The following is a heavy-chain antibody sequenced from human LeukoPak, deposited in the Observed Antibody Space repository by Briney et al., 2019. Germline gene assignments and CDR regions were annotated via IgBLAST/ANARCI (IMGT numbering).Heavy chain of an antibody. CDR3: AKERGYYGSGPLTA. CDR1: GGSISSYY. V-gene: IGHV4-59*12. D-gene: IGHD3-10*01. Sequence: MSSETLSLTCTVSGGSISSYYWSWIRQPPGKGLEWIGSFSCSGSTYYNPSLKSRVTISVDTSKSQFSLYMDSVTAADTAVYYCAKERGYYGSGPLTAWGQGTLVTVSS. J-gene: IGHJ5*02. CDR2: FSCSGST.